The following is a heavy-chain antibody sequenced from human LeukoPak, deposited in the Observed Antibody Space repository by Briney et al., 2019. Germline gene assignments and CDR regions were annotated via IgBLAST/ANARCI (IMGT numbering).Heavy chain of an antibody. CDR2: ISGSGSST. CDR1: GFTFSSYG. V-gene: IGHV3-23*01. Sequence: GSLRLSCAASGFTFSSYGMSWVRQAPGKGLEWVSGISGSGSSTYYADSVKGRFTISRDNSKNTLYLQMNSLRAEDTAVYYCAKREGYNYGLGLGCWGQGTLVTVSS. J-gene: IGHJ4*02. CDR3: AKREGYNYGLGLGC. D-gene: IGHD5-18*01.